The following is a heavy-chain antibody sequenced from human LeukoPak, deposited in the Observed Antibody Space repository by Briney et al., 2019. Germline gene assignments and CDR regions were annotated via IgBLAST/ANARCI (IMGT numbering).Heavy chain of an antibody. CDR1: AYSISSGYY. D-gene: IGHD3-22*01. Sequence: SETLSLTCTVSAYSISSGYYWGWIRQPPGKGLEWIGSIYHSGSTYYNPSLKSRVTISVDTSKNQFSLKLSSVTAADTAVYYCAGKVVVDTHFDYWGQGTLVTVSS. J-gene: IGHJ4*02. CDR3: AGKVVVDTHFDY. CDR2: IYHSGST. V-gene: IGHV4-38-2*02.